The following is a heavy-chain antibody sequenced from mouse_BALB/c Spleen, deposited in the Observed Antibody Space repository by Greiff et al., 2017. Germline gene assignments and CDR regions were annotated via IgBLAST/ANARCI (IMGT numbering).Heavy chain of an antibody. V-gene: IGHV5-17*02. CDR1: GFTFSSFG. CDR2: ISSGSSTI. Sequence: EVQVVESGGGLVQPGGSRKLSCAASGFTFSSFGMHWVRQAPEKGLEWVAYISSGSSTIYYADTVKGRFTISRDNPKNTLFLQMTSLRSEDTAMYYCARSDYYGGFDYWGQGTTLTVSS. CDR3: ARSDYYGGFDY. D-gene: IGHD1-1*01. J-gene: IGHJ2*01.